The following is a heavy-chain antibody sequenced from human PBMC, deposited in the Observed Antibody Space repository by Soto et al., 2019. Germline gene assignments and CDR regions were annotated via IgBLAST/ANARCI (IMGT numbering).Heavy chain of an antibody. D-gene: IGHD1-26*01. V-gene: IGHV4-30-4*01. CDR1: GDSISSGDYY. J-gene: IGHJ4*02. Sequence: SETLSLTCTVSGDSISSGDYYWTWIRQPPGKGLEWIGYVYYTGSTFNTPSLKSRVTISVDTSKNQFSLQLSSVTAADTAVYYCAREGGRHHYLDYWGPVTLVTVAS. CDR3: AREGGRHHYLDY. CDR2: VYYTGST.